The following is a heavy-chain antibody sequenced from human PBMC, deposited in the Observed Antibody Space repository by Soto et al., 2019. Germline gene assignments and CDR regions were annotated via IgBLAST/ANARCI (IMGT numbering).Heavy chain of an antibody. CDR3: ARQMDMTTYYYYYGMDV. CDR2: IDPSDSYT. V-gene: IGHV5-10-1*01. CDR1: GYSFTSYW. D-gene: IGHD2-2*03. J-gene: IGHJ6*02. Sequence: GESLKISCKGSGYSFTSYWISRVRQMPGKGLEWMGRIDPSDSYTNYSPSFQGHVTISADKSISTAYLQWSSLKASDTAMYYCARQMDMTTYYYYYGMDVWGQGTTVTVSS.